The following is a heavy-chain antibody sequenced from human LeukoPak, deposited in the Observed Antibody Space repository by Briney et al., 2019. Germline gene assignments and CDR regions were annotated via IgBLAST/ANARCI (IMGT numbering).Heavy chain of an antibody. J-gene: IGHJ4*02. D-gene: IGHD6-13*01. CDR1: GFTFSDYY. Sequence: PGGSLRLSCAASGFTFSDYYMSWIRQAPGKGLEWVSYISSSGSTIYYADSVKGRFTISRDNAKNSLYLQMNSLRAEDTAVYYCARARGHHWEHSSSWYMDYWGQGTLVTVSS. CDR3: ARARGHHWEHSSSWYMDY. CDR2: ISSSGSTI. V-gene: IGHV3-11*01.